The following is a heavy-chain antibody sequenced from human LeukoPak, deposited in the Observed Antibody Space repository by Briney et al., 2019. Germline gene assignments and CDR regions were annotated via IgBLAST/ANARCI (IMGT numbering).Heavy chain of an antibody. D-gene: IGHD2-15*01. J-gene: IGHJ4*02. CDR2: MNPNSGNT. CDR1: GYTFTSYD. CDR3: ARGPMAEGAATPHDY. V-gene: IGHV1-8*01. Sequence: GASVKVSCKASGYTFTSYDINWVRQATGQGIEWMGWMNPNSGNTGYAQKFQGRVTMTRNTSISTAYMELSSLRSEDTAVYYCARGPMAEGAATPHDYWGQGTLVTVSS.